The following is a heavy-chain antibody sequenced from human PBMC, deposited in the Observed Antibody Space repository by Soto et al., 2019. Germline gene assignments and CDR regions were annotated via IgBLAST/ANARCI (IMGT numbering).Heavy chain of an antibody. J-gene: IGHJ5*02. D-gene: IGHD6-6*01. Sequence: QVQLVQSGAEVKKPGASVKVSCKASGYTFTSYAMHWVRQAPGQRLEWMGWINAGNGNTKYSQKFQGRVTITRDTSASTAYMELSSLRSEDTAVYYCARAGRGSSSGGWFDPWGQGTLVTVSS. V-gene: IGHV1-3*01. CDR1: GYTFTSYA. CDR3: ARAGRGSSSGGWFDP. CDR2: INAGNGNT.